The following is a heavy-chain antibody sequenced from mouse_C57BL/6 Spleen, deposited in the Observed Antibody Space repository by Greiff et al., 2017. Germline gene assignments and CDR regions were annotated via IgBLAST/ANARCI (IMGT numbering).Heavy chain of an antibody. CDR3: ARRRIYDGYSYAMDY. CDR1: GFTFSDYG. Sequence: EVQGVESGGGLVKPGGSLKLSCAASGFTFSDYGMHWVRQAPEKGLEWVAYISSGSSTIYYADTVKGRFTISRDNAKNTLFLQMTSLRSEDTAMYYCARRRIYDGYSYAMDYWGQGTSVTVSS. V-gene: IGHV5-17*01. D-gene: IGHD2-3*01. J-gene: IGHJ4*01. CDR2: ISSGSSTI.